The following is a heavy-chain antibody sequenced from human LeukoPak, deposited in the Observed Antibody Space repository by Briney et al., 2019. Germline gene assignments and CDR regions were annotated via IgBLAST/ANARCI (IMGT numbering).Heavy chain of an antibody. Sequence: GGSLRLSCAASGFTFSSYNMNWVRQSPEKGLEWVSSITSGTTYIYYADSVRGRFTLSRDNAKNSLYLQMNSLRAEDTAVYYCARWPYSSSYYFDYWGQGTLVTVSS. CDR3: ARWPYSSSYYFDY. V-gene: IGHV3-21*01. CDR1: GFTFSSYN. J-gene: IGHJ4*02. D-gene: IGHD6-6*01. CDR2: ITSGTTYI.